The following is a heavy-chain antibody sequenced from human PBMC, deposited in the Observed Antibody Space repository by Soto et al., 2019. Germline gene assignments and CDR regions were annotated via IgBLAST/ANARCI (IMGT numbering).Heavy chain of an antibody. D-gene: IGHD2-15*01. J-gene: IGHJ6*02. CDR2: IHYRGNT. CDR3: ARVRDSFGLDV. V-gene: IGHV4-31*03. Sequence: SETLSLTCNVSGGSITGAYYWNWIRQHPGKGLEWICSIHYRGNTDYNPSLKSRITISLDRSKNQFDLKLSSVTAADTAVYYCARVRDSFGLDVWGQGTTVT. CDR1: GGSITGAYY.